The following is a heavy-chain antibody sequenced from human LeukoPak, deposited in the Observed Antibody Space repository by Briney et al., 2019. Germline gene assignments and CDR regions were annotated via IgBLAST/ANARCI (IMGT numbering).Heavy chain of an antibody. J-gene: IGHJ4*02. Sequence: PGGSLRLSCEGSAFIFSGHWMNWVRQAPGKGLEWVSYISSSTTNMYYADSVKGRFTISRDNAKNSLYLQMNSLRAEDTAVYYCAREYSSSSGRSFDYWGQGTLVTVSS. CDR3: AREYSSSSGRSFDY. CDR1: AFIFSGHW. V-gene: IGHV3-48*01. CDR2: ISSSTTNM. D-gene: IGHD6-6*01.